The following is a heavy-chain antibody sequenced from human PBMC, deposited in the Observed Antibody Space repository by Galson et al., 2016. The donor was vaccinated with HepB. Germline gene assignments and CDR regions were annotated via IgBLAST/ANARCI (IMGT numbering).Heavy chain of an antibody. D-gene: IGHD2-21*02. CDR2: VYHTGST. CDR3: ARGLSMVVTGGDAFDI. CDR1: GGSLSNYY. V-gene: IGHV4-59*01. Sequence: SETLSLTCSVSGGSLSNYYWTWIRQPPGKGLEWIGYVYHTGSTNSNPSLKSRVTMSVDASNTQFSLNLSSVTAADTAVYYCARGLSMVVTGGDAFDIWGQGTVVTVSS. J-gene: IGHJ3*02.